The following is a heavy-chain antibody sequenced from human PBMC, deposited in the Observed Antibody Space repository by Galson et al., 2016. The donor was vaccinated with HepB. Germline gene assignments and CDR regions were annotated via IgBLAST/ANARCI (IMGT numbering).Heavy chain of an antibody. D-gene: IGHD3-16*01. V-gene: IGHV4-31*03. CDR1: GGSISIGIYY. CDR3: ARVAGLDYYHYYMDV. Sequence: TLSLTCSVSGGSISIGIYYWTWIRQHPGKGLEWIGYIYYSGSTYYNPSLKSRVTISRDTSKNQFSLELSSVTAADTAFYYCARVAGLDYYHYYMDVWGKGTTVTVSS. CDR2: IYYSGST. J-gene: IGHJ6*03.